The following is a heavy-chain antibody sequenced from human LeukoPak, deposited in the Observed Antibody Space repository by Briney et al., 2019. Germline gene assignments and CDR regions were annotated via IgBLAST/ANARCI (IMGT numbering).Heavy chain of an antibody. CDR2: IIPILGIA. CDR3: ARAYSSSWSPLGY. CDR1: GGTFSSYT. J-gene: IGHJ4*02. V-gene: IGHV1-69*02. Sequence: SVKVSCKASGGTFSSYTISWVRQAPGQGLEWMGRIIPILGIANYAQKFQGRVTITADKSTSTAYMELSSLRSEDTAVYYCARAYSSSWSPLGYWGQGALVTVSS. D-gene: IGHD6-13*01.